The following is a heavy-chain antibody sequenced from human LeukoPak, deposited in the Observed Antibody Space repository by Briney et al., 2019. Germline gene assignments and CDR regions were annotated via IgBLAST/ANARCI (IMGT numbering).Heavy chain of an antibody. V-gene: IGHV2-70*04. D-gene: IGHD3-10*01. Sequence: SGPALVKPTQTLTLTCTFSGFSLSTSGMRVSWIRQPPGKALEWLARIDWDDDKFYSTSLKTRLTISEDTSKNQVVLTMTNMDPVDTATYYCARTYGSGSWGAFDIWGQGTMVTVSS. CDR2: IDWDDDK. J-gene: IGHJ3*02. CDR3: ARTYGSGSWGAFDI. CDR1: GFSLSTSGMR.